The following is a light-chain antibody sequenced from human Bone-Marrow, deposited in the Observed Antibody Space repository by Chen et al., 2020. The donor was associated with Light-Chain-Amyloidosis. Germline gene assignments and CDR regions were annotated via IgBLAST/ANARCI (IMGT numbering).Light chain of an antibody. CDR3: QSYQGSSQGV. CDR1: SGSIATNY. Sequence: NFMLTQPHSVAESPGETVIISCTRSSGSIATNYVQWYQPRPGSSPTPVIYEDAQRPSGVPDGFSGSIDRSSNSASLTISGLKTEDEADYYCQSYQGSSQGVFGGGTKLTVL. J-gene: IGLJ3*02. V-gene: IGLV6-57*01. CDR2: EDA.